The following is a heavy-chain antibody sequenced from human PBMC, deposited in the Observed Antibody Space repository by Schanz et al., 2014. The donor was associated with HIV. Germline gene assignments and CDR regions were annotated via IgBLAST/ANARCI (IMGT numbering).Heavy chain of an antibody. J-gene: IGHJ4*02. CDR2: ISSSSSYT. CDR3: AGGYGSGSYSWYYFDY. D-gene: IGHD3-10*01. Sequence: EEQMLESGGCLVQPGGSLRVSCAASGFPFSSYSMNWVRQAPGKGLEWVSSISSSSSYTFYADSVKGRFTISRDNAKNSVFLQMNNLRDEDTAVYYCAGGYGSGSYSWYYFDYWGQGTLVTVSS. V-gene: IGHV3-21*01. CDR1: GFPFSSYS.